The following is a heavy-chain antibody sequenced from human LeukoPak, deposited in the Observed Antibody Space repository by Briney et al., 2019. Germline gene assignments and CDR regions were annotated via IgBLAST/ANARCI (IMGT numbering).Heavy chain of an antibody. CDR2: ISGSGGTT. CDR3: ATEATYCTAACYSLSDY. CDR1: EFTFSSYS. V-gene: IGHV3-23*01. D-gene: IGHD2-21*02. J-gene: IGHJ4*02. Sequence: PGGSLRLSCAASEFTFSSYSLTWVRQAPGKGLEWVSLISGSGGTTYYADSVRGRFTISRDNSKNTLYLQMNTLRAGGTAVYYCATEATYCTAACYSLSDYWGQGTLATVPS.